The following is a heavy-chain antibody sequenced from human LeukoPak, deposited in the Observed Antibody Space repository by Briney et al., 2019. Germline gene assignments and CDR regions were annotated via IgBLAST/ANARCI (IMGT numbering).Heavy chain of an antibody. Sequence: PGGSLRLSCAASGFSVSSNYMTWVRQAPGKGLEWVAVIYPGGNTYYADLVKGRFTISRDNSKNTMYLQMNSLRAEDMAVYYCASPISGQSFDIWGQGTMVTVSS. CDR2: IYPGGNT. V-gene: IGHV3-53*01. CDR3: ASPISGQSFDI. D-gene: IGHD6-19*01. CDR1: GFSVSSNY. J-gene: IGHJ3*02.